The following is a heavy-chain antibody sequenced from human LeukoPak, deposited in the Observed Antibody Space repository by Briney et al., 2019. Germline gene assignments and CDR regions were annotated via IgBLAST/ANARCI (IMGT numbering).Heavy chain of an antibody. CDR3: ATGADNYGDYDGYYFDY. Sequence: ASVRVSCKASGGSFSSYAISWVRQAPGKGLEWMGLVDPEDGETIYAEKFQGRVTITADTSTDTAYMELSSLRSEDTAVYYCATGADNYGDYDGYYFDYWGQGTLVTVSS. D-gene: IGHD4-17*01. CDR1: GGSFSSYA. V-gene: IGHV1-69-2*01. CDR2: VDPEDGET. J-gene: IGHJ4*02.